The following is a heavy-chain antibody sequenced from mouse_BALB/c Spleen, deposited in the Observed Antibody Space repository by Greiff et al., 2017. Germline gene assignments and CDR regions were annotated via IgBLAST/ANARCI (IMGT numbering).Heavy chain of an antibody. J-gene: IGHJ3*01. CDR3: AREAYYRHDVGPWFAY. CDR1: GYTFTSYV. V-gene: IGHV1-14*01. D-gene: IGHD2-14*01. CDR2: INPYNDGT. Sequence: EVQLQQSGPELVKPGASVKMSCKASGYTFTSYVMHWVKQKPGQGLEWIGYINPYNDGTKYNEKFKGKATLTSDKSSSTAYMELSSLTSEDSAVYYCAREAYYRHDVGPWFAYWGQGTLVTVSA.